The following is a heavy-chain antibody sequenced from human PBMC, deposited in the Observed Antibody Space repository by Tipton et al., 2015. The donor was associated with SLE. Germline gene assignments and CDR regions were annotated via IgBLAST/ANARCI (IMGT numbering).Heavy chain of an antibody. D-gene: IGHD3-3*01. CDR3: VGYDVWPGEPGYGVDV. J-gene: IGHJ6*02. CDR1: GGSMRRHY. Sequence: GLVKPSETLSLTCTVSGGSMRRHYWNWIRQAPGKGLEWIGYIYYTGNTNYSPSLKSRVAMSVDTSRSLVSLNLKFVTAADTGTYYCVGYDVWPGEPGYGVDVWGQGTTVTVSS. CDR2: IYYTGNT. V-gene: IGHV4-59*11.